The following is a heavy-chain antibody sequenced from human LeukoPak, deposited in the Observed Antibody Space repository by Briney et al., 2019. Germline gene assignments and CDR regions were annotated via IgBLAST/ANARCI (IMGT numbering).Heavy chain of an antibody. J-gene: IGHJ4*02. Sequence: PGGSLRLSCVASGFTFSTYAMTWVRQAPGKGLEWVSSISVSGGGTYYADSVRGRFTISRDNSKNTLYLHMNSLRGENTAVYYCVKDWRVAANCGGDRLQYWGQGTLVTVSS. CDR1: GFTFSTYA. V-gene: IGHV3-23*01. CDR3: VKDWRVAANCGGDRLQY. CDR2: ISVSGGGT. D-gene: IGHD2-21*02.